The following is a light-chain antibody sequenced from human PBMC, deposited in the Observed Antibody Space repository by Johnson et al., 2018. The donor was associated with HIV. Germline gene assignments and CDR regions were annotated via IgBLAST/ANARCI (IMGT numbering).Light chain of an antibody. Sequence: QSVLTQPPSASGTPGQRVTISCSGSSSNIGSYTVNWYQQLPGTAPKLLIYRNNQRPLGVPDRFSGSKSGTSASLAITGLQTGDEADYYCGTWDSSLSAGGVFGTGTKVTVL. CDR2: RNN. V-gene: IGLV1-44*01. CDR1: SSNIGSYT. CDR3: GTWDSSLSAGGV. J-gene: IGLJ1*01.